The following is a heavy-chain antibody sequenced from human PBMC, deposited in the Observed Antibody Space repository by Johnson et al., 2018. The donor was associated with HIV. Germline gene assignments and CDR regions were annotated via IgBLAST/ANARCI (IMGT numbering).Heavy chain of an antibody. J-gene: IGHJ3*02. V-gene: IGHV3-23*04. Sequence: EQLVESGGGTVQPGGSLRLSCAASGFTFSSYAMSWVRQAPGKGLEWVSAISNSGSSTYYADSVKGRFTISRDNTKNTVWLQMNSLRGEDTAVYYCTKPSTGTYYGFHIWGQGTMVTVSS. CDR3: TKPSTGTYYGFHI. CDR2: ISNSGSST. CDR1: GFTFSSYA.